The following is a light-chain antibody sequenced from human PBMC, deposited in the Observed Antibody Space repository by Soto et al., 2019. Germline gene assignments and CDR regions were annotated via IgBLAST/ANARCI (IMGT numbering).Light chain of an antibody. V-gene: IGKV1-33*01. Sequence: GDRVTITCQASQYIPNLLNWYQRKPGEAPKLLIYDTSRLQTGVPSRFSGTGSGTDFTFTISSLQPEDIATYYCQQYDKFGHGTRLEIK. CDR1: QYIPNL. J-gene: IGKJ5*01. CDR3: QQYDK. CDR2: DTS.